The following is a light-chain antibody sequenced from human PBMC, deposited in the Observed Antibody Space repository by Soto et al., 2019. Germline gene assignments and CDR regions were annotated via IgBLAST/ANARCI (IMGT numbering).Light chain of an antibody. CDR2: QNN. V-gene: IGLV1-47*01. Sequence: QSVLTQPPSASGTPGQRVTISCSGSSTNIGSNYVYWYHHLPGTTPKLLMYQNNQRPSGVPDRFSGSKSGTSASLVISGLRSEDEAVFYCAAWDDSLSGYVFGTGTKLTVL. J-gene: IGLJ1*01. CDR3: AAWDDSLSGYV. CDR1: STNIGSNY.